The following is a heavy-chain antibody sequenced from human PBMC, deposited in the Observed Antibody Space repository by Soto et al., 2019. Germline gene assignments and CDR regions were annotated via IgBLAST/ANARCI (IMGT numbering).Heavy chain of an antibody. Sequence: EVQLVESGGGLVQPGEALRLACAASGFSIRKYWMHWVRQAPGKGPVWVSYISGDGTTTDYAGSVKGRFTISRDNAKNTLFLQMDSLRGVGTAIYFCSIQDCTNDVCLEAAVTVGGALEYWGRGAQVTVSS. CDR3: SIQDCTNDVCLEAAVTVGGALEY. J-gene: IGHJ4*02. D-gene: IGHD2-8*01. CDR2: ISGDGTTT. V-gene: IGHV3-74*01. CDR1: GFSIRKYW.